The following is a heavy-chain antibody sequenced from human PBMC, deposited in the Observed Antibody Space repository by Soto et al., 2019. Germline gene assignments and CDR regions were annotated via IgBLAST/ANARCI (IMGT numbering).Heavy chain of an antibody. CDR2: ISAYNGIT. CDR3: ARDRFPAMVQGVTPDL. Sequence: QVQLVQSGAEVKKPGASVKVSCKASGYTFTSYGISWVRQAPGQGLEWMGWISAYNGITNYAQKRQGRGNMTTDKTTSTADMELRSLRPDDTAVDYCARDRFPAMVQGVTPDLWGRGTLVTVSS. J-gene: IGHJ2*01. D-gene: IGHD3-10*01. CDR1: GYTFTSYG. V-gene: IGHV1-18*01.